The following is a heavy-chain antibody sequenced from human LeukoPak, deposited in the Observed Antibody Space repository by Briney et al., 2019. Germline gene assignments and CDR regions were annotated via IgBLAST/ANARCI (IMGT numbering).Heavy chain of an antibody. CDR3: AREGLYSSSWFFDY. CDR1: GGSFSGYY. J-gene: IGHJ4*02. CDR2: INHSGST. D-gene: IGHD6-13*01. Sequence: SETLSLTCAVYGGSFSGYYWSWIRQPPGKGLEWIGEINHSGSTNYNPSLKSRVTMSVDTSKNQFSLKLSSVTAADTAVYYCAREGLYSSSWFFDYWGQGTLVTVSS. V-gene: IGHV4-34*01.